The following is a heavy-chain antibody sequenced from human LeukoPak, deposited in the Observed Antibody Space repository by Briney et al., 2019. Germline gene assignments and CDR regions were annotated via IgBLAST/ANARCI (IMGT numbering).Heavy chain of an antibody. V-gene: IGHV1-46*01. CDR2: INPSGGST. Sequence: ASVKVSCKASGYTFTSYYMHWVRQAPGQGLEWMGIINPSGGSTSYAQKFQGRVTMTRDTFTSTVYMELSSLRSEDTAVYYCARDTSTYCGSGITYDYWGQGTLVTVSS. D-gene: IGHD3-10*01. CDR3: ARDTSTYCGSGITYDY. J-gene: IGHJ4*02. CDR1: GYTFTSYY.